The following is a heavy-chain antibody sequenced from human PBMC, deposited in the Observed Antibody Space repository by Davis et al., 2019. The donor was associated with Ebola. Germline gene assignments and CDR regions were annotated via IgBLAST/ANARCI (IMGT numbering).Heavy chain of an antibody. Sequence: PSETLSLTCAVYGGSFSGYYWSWIRQPPGKGLEWIGEINHSGSTNYNPFLKSRVTISVDTSKNQFSLKLSSVTAADTAVYYCARSLATMIVNYWGQGTLVTVSS. CDR2: INHSGST. V-gene: IGHV4-34*01. D-gene: IGHD3-22*01. J-gene: IGHJ4*02. CDR3: ARSLATMIVNY. CDR1: GGSFSGYY.